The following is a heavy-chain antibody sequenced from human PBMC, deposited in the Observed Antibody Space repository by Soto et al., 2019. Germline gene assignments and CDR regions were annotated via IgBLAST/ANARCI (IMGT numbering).Heavy chain of an antibody. Sequence: SETLSLTCTGSGGSISSYYWSWIRQPPGKGLEWIGYIYYSGSTNYNPSLKSRVTISVDTSKNQFSLKLSSVTAADTAVYYCASSGYCTKGVCYTRFDYWGQGTLVTVSS. CDR3: ASSGYCTKGVCYTRFDY. V-gene: IGHV4-59*01. D-gene: IGHD2-8*01. CDR2: IYYSGST. CDR1: GGSISSYY. J-gene: IGHJ4*02.